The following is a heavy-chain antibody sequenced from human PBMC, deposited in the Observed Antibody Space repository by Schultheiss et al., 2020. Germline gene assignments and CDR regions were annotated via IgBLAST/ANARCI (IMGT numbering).Heavy chain of an antibody. CDR1: GFTFSSYA. CDR2: ISGSGGST. V-gene: IGHV3-23*01. D-gene: IGHD3-3*01. J-gene: IGHJ6*02. CDR3: ARDTGGIFGVVSPYYYGMDV. Sequence: GGSLRLSCAASGFTFSSYAMSWVRQAPGKGLEWVSAISGSGGSTYYADSVKGRFTISRDNAKNSLYLQMNSLRAEDTAVYYCARDTGGIFGVVSPYYYGMDVWGQGTTVTVSS.